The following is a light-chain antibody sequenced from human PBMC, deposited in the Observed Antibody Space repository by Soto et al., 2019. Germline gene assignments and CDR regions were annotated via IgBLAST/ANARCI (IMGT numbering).Light chain of an antibody. CDR3: GTWDSSLSASV. J-gene: IGLJ1*01. V-gene: IGLV1-51*02. CDR2: ENN. CDR1: SSNIGNNY. Sequence: QSMLAQPPSVSAAPGQKFTISCSGSSSNIGNNYVSWYQQLPGTAPKLLIYENNKRPSGIPDRFSGSKSGTSATLGITGLQTGDEADYYCGTWDSSLSASVFGTGTKVTVL.